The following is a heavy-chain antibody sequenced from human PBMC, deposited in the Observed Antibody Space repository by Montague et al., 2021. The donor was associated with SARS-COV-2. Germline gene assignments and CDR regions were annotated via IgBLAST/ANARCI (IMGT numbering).Heavy chain of an antibody. Sequence: SETLSLTCTVSGDSISDYYWSWIRQPPGMGLEWIGYIFRSGATNYNPPLKSRVIISLDTSKSQFSLRLSSVTAADTAIYYCARTSRGSRYFYGVDVWGQRTTVTVSS. CDR1: GDSISDYY. V-gene: IGHV4-59*01. D-gene: IGHD3-10*01. CDR3: ARTSRGSRYFYGVDV. CDR2: IFRSGAT. J-gene: IGHJ6*02.